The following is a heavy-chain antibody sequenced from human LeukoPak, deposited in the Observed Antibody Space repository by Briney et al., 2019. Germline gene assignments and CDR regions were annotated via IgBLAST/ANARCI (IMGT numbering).Heavy chain of an antibody. CDR3: AKEAYGDYGFDY. J-gene: IGHJ4*02. D-gene: IGHD4-17*01. CDR1: GFTFDDYA. CDR2: ISWNSGSI. V-gene: IGHV3-9*01. Sequence: PGRSLRLSCAASGFTFDDYAMHWVRHAPGKGLEWVSGISWNSGSIGYADSVKGRLTISRDNAKNSLYLQMNSLRAEDTALYYCAKEAYGDYGFDYWGQGTLVTVSS.